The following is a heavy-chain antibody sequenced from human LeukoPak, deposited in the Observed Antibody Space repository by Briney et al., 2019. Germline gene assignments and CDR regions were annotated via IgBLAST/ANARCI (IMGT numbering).Heavy chain of an antibody. V-gene: IGHV4-34*01. D-gene: IGHD1-7*01. J-gene: IGHJ4*02. Sequence: SETLSLTCAVYGGSFSGYYWSWIRQPPGKGLEWIGEINHSGSTNYNPSLKSRVTISVDTSKNKFSLKLSSVTAADTAVYYCARANNWNYGYWGQGTLVTVSS. CDR1: GGSFSGYY. CDR2: INHSGST. CDR3: ARANNWNYGY.